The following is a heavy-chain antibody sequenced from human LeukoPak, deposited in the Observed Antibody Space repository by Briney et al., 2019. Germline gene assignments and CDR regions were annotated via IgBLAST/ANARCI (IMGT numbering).Heavy chain of an antibody. CDR2: INHSGST. V-gene: IGHV4-34*01. CDR3: ARGRFSTRYCSSTSCRNWFDP. D-gene: IGHD2-2*01. J-gene: IGHJ5*02. Sequence: SETLSLTCAVYGGSFSGYYWSWIRQPPGKVLEWIGEINHSGSTNYNPSLKSRVTISVDRSKNQFSLKLSSVTAADTAVYYCARGRFSTRYCSSTSCRNWFDPWGQGTLVTVSS. CDR1: GGSFSGYY.